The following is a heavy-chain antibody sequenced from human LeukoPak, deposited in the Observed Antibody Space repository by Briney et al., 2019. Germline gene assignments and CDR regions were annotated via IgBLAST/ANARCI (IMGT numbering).Heavy chain of an antibody. CDR2: ISGSGGTT. Sequence: QPGGSLRLSCAASGFTFSSYAMSWVRQAPGKGLEWVSAISGSGGTTYYADSVKGRFTISRDNSKNTLYLQMDSLRAEDTAVYYCAKDIVIVGATNAFDIWGQGTMVTVSS. CDR1: GFTFSSYA. J-gene: IGHJ3*02. CDR3: AKDIVIVGATNAFDI. D-gene: IGHD1-26*01. V-gene: IGHV3-23*01.